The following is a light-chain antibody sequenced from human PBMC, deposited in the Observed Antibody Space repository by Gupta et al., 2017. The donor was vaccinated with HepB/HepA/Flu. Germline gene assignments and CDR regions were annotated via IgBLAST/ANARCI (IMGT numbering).Light chain of an antibody. CDR2: ENN. Sequence: QSVLTQPPSLSAAPGQNVTISCSGSSSNIENNYVSWYQQLPGTAPKLLIFENNQRPSGIPDRFAGSTSDTSATLDITGLQTGDEADYYCGTWDSSLSVVVFGGGTRLTVL. V-gene: IGLV1-51*02. CDR1: SSNIENNY. J-gene: IGLJ2*01. CDR3: GTWDSSLSVVV.